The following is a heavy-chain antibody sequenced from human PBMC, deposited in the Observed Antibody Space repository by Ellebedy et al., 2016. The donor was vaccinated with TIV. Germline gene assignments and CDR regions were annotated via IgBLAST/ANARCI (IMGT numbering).Heavy chain of an antibody. Sequence: GESLKISXAASGLAFSDSAMSWVRQAPGKGLEWVSAISGSGGNTYYADFMEGRFTISRDNSKNTLYLQMSSLRVEDTAIYYCATETYRYFDSWGQGTLVTVSS. CDR2: ISGSGGNT. V-gene: IGHV3-23*01. CDR3: ATETYRYFDS. J-gene: IGHJ4*02. CDR1: GLAFSDSA. D-gene: IGHD3-16*02.